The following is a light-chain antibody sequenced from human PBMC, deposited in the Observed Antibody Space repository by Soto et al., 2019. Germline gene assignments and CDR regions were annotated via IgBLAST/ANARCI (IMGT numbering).Light chain of an antibody. Sequence: EIVLTQSPGTLSLSPGERATLSCRASQSVSSSYLAWYQQKPGQTPRLLIYGASTRATGIPDRFSGSGSGTDFTLTISRLEPEDLAVYYCQQYRTPPYTFGPGTKLEIK. CDR3: QQYRTPPYT. CDR1: QSVSSSY. V-gene: IGKV3-20*01. CDR2: GAS. J-gene: IGKJ2*01.